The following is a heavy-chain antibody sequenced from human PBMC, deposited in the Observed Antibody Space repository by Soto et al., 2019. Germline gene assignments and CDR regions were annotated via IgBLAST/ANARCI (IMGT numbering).Heavy chain of an antibody. CDR3: ARELLWFGELSAAFDI. D-gene: IGHD3-10*01. J-gene: IGHJ3*02. CDR1: GYTFTSYG. V-gene: IGHV1-18*01. Sequence: ASVKVSCKASGYTFTSYGISWVRQAPGQGLEWMGWISAYNGNTNYAQKLQGRVTMTTDTSTSTAYMELRSLRSDDTAVYYCARELLWFGELSAAFDIWGQGTMVTVSS. CDR2: ISAYNGNT.